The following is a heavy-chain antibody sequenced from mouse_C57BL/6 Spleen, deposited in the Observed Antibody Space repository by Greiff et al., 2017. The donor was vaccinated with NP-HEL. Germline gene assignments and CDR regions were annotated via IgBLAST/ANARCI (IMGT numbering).Heavy chain of an antibody. Sequence: QVHVKQPGAELVKPGASVKLSCKASGYTFTSYWMHWVKQRPGQGLEWIGMIHPNSGSTNYNEKFKSKATLTVDKSSSTAYMQLSSLTSEDSAVYYCARGDGNPYEMDYWGQGTSVTVSS. CDR1: GYTFTSYW. D-gene: IGHD2-1*01. CDR3: ARGDGNPYEMDY. J-gene: IGHJ4*01. CDR2: IHPNSGST. V-gene: IGHV1-64*01.